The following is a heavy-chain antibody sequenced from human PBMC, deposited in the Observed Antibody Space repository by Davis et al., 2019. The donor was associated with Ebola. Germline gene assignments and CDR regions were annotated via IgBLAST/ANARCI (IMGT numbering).Heavy chain of an antibody. CDR2: IYYTGNA. J-gene: IGHJ4*02. CDR3: ASSGDGNMWYRYFDY. CDR1: GVSISRHY. Sequence: PSETLSLTCTVSGVSISRHYWSWIRQPPGKRLEWIGSIYYTGNAYYNSSLASRATISVDTSKNQFSLNLTSVTAADTAVYFCASSGDGNMWYRYFDYWGQGTLVTVSS. V-gene: IGHV4-59*08. D-gene: IGHD5-24*01.